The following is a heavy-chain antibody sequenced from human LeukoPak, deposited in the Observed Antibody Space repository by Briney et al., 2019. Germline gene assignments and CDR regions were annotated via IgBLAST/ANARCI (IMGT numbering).Heavy chain of an antibody. V-gene: IGHV1-2*02. Sequence: ASVKASCKASGYTFTGYYMHWVRQAPGQGLEWMGWINPNSGGTNYAQKFQGRVTMTRDTSISTAYMELSRLRSDDTAVYYCARPKSGSGAFDIWGQGTMVTVSS. CDR3: ARPKSGSGAFDI. CDR1: GYTFTGYY. D-gene: IGHD3-10*01. CDR2: INPNSGGT. J-gene: IGHJ3*02.